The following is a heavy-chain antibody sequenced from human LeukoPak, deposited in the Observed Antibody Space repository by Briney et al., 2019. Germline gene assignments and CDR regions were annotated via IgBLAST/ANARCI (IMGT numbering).Heavy chain of an antibody. CDR3: ARSLRVHYYDSSGYYDNWFDP. Sequence: SETLSLTCTVSGGSISSYYWSWIRQPPGKGLEWIGYIYYSGSTNYNPSLKSRVTIPVDTSKNQFSLKLSSVTAADTAVYYCARSLRVHYYDSSGYYDNWFDPWGQGTLVTVSS. J-gene: IGHJ5*02. CDR2: IYYSGST. V-gene: IGHV4-59*01. D-gene: IGHD3-22*01. CDR1: GGSISSYY.